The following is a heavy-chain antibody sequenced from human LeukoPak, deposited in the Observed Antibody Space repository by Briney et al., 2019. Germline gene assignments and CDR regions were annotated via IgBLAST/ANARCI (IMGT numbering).Heavy chain of an antibody. CDR2: IGTDGSYI. CDR1: GFTFSSHN. Sequence: GGSLRLSCAASGFTFSSHNMNWVRQAPMKGLEWVSSIGTDGSYIYYSDSVKGRFTISRDNSKNTLYLQMNSLRADDAAVYYCARGSGSYGWDYFDYWGQGTLVTVSS. J-gene: IGHJ4*02. V-gene: IGHV3-21*04. D-gene: IGHD1-26*01. CDR3: ARGSGSYGWDYFDY.